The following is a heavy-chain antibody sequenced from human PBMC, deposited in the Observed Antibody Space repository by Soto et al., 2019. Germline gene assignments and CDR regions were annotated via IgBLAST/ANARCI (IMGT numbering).Heavy chain of an antibody. CDR2: IYYSGST. V-gene: IGHV4-59*01. J-gene: IGHJ1*01. D-gene: IGHD4-17*01. Sequence: SETLSLTCTVSGGSISSYYWSWIRQPPGKGLEWIGYIYYSGSTNYNPSLKSRVTISVDTSKNQFSLKLSSVTAADTAVYYCASLSLGGDYGYFQHWGQGTLVTVSS. CDR3: ASLSLGGDYGYFQH. CDR1: GGSISSYY.